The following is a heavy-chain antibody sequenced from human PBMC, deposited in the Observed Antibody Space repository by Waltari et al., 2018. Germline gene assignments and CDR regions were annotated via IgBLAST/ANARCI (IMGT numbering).Heavy chain of an antibody. D-gene: IGHD2-8*01. CDR3: ASGGGYTNGWDY. J-gene: IGHJ4*02. CDR2: IYYSGAT. Sequence: QPLLQESGPGLVKPSETLSLTCSVSGGSISSSNYYWSWIRQPPGKGLEWFGNIYYSGATYYNPSLKSRVTISLDTSKDQFSLKLLSVIAADTAVYFCASGGGYTNGWDYWGQGTLVTVSS. CDR1: GGSISSSNYY. V-gene: IGHV4-39*07.